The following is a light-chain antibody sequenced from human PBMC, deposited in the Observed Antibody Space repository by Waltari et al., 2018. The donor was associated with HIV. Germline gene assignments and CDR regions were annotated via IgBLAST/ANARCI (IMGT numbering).Light chain of an antibody. CDR3: QTWGTGIQV. V-gene: IGLV4-69*02. CDR2: LKRDGSH. J-gene: IGLJ3*02. Sequence: QLVLTQSPSASASLGASVKLTCTLSSGHTNYAIAWHQQHPEKGPRYLMTLKRDGSHSKGDGIPDRFSGSSSGAERYLTIASLQSEDEADYYCQTWGTGIQVFGGGTKLTVL. CDR1: SGHTNYA.